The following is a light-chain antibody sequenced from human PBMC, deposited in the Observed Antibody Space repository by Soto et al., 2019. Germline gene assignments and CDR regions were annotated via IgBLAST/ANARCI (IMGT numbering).Light chain of an antibody. J-gene: IGLJ2*01. Sequence: QSALTQPASVSGSPGQSITISCSGTSSDVGAYNCVSWYQQHPGKAPKLIIYEVTNRPSLISNRFSGSKSGNTASLTISGLQAEDDASYYCCSCTTSSTLVFGGGTKLTVL. V-gene: IGLV2-14*03. CDR1: SSDVGAYNC. CDR2: EVT. CDR3: CSCTTSSTLV.